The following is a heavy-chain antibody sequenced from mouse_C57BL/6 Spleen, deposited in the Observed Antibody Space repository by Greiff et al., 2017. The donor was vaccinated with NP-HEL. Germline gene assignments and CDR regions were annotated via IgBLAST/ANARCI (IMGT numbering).Heavy chain of an antibody. J-gene: IGHJ1*03. CDR1: GYTFTSYW. CDR2: IDPSDSYT. D-gene: IGHD1-1*01. CDR3: ARNYYYGSSNWYFDV. V-gene: IGHV1-59*01. Sequence: QVQLQQPGAELVRPGTSVKLSCKASGYTFTSYWMHWVKQRPGQGLEWIGVIDPSDSYTNYNQKFKGKATLTVDTSSSTAYMQLSSLTSEDSAVYYCARNYYYGSSNWYFDVWGTGTTVTVSS.